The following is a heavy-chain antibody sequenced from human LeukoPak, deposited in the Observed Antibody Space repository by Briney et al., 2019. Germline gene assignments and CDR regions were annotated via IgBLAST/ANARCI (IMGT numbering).Heavy chain of an antibody. Sequence: PGGSLRLSCAASGFTFSDYYMSWVRQAPGKGLEWISCISSSSTYTDYADSVKGRFTISRDNAKNSLYLQMNSLRAEDTAVYYCAREVNSMGDYWGQGTLVTVSS. J-gene: IGHJ4*02. CDR1: GFTFSDYY. D-gene: IGHD2/OR15-2a*01. CDR2: ISSSSTYT. V-gene: IGHV3-11*05. CDR3: AREVNSMGDY.